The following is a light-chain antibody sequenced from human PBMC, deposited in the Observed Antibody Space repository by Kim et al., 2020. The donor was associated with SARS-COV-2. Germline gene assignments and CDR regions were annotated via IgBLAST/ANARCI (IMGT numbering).Light chain of an antibody. V-gene: IGLV2-8*01. CDR3: SSYAGSNNV. Sequence: QSALTQPPSASGSPGQSVTISCTGTSNDVGGYSYVSWYQQHPGNAPKLIIHEVTKRPSGVPDRFSGSKSGNTASLTVSGLQAEDEADYYCSSYAGSNNVFGTGTKVTVL. J-gene: IGLJ1*01. CDR1: SNDVGGYSY. CDR2: EVT.